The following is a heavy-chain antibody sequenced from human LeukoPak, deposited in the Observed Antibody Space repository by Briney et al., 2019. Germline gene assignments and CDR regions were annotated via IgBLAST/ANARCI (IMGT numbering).Heavy chain of an antibody. CDR2: VFRLQTVRT. CDR1: DSSITSTYY. V-gene: IGHV4-38-2*02. D-gene: IGHD2-8*01. Sequence: PSETLSLTCTVSDSSITSTYYWAWFRQPPGKGLEWIATVFRLQTVRTFNNPSLGSRLTMSLDPSHNQFSINLTSVTAADTALYFCARVLHAPYLSDSWGQGTLVTVSS. J-gene: IGHJ4*02. CDR3: ARVLHAPYLSDS.